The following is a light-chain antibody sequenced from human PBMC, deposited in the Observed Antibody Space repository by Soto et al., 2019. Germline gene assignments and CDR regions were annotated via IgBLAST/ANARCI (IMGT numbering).Light chain of an antibody. CDR2: DVS. Sequence: QSALTQPRSVSGTPGQSVTISCSGSSGDVGGYNYVSWYQQHPGKAPKLMIYDVSERPSGVPDRFSGSKSGNTASLTISGLQAEDEADYHCCSYAGSYTLVFGGGTKVTVL. V-gene: IGLV2-11*01. J-gene: IGLJ2*01. CDR3: CSYAGSYTLV. CDR1: SGDVGGYNY.